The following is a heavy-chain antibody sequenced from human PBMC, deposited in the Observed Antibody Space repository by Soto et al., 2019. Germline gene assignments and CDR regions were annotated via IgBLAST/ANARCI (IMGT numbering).Heavy chain of an antibody. CDR1: GYTLTELS. CDR3: ATDPQVTQPFSLAFDI. D-gene: IGHD2-21*02. J-gene: IGHJ3*02. CDR2: FDPEDGET. Sequence: ASVKVSCKVSGYTLTELSMHWVRQAPGKGLEWMGGFDPEDGETIYAQKFQGRVTMTEDTSTDTAYMELSSLRSEDTAVYYCATDPQVTQPFSLAFDIWGQGTMDTVSS. V-gene: IGHV1-24*01.